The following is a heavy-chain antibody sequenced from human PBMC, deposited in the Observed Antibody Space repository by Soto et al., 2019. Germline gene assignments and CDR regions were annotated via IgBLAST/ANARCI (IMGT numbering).Heavy chain of an antibody. CDR3: ATAFQLQAY. V-gene: IGHV1-69*02. CDR2: IIPVLGLT. Sequence: QVQLVQSGAEVKKPGSSVKVSCKASGGSFNSYAISWVRQAPGQGLEWMGRIIPVLGLTNYAEKFQGRFTITADTADKSTTVAYMELTSLRSEDTALYYCATAFQLQAYWGQGTLVTVSS. D-gene: IGHD1-1*01. CDR1: GGSFNSYA. J-gene: IGHJ4*02.